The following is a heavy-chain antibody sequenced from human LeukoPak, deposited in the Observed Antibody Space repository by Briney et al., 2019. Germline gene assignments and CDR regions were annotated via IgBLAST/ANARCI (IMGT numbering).Heavy chain of an antibody. Sequence: PSETLSLTCTVSGGSISSGCYYWSWIRQPPGKGLEWIGFIQDGGSTSYNSSLKSRVAISVDRSKNQFSLTLSSVTAADTAIYYCARDSPKRYSGSYFDYWGQGTLVTVSS. CDR2: IQDGGST. V-gene: IGHV4-30-2*01. CDR3: ARDSPKRYSGSYFDY. CDR1: GGSISSGCYY. J-gene: IGHJ4*02. D-gene: IGHD1-26*01.